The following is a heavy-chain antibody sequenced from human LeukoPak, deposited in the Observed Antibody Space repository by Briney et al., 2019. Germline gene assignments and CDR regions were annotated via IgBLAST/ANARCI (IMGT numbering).Heavy chain of an antibody. CDR1: GYTFTSYG. V-gene: IGHV1-18*01. CDR2: ISAYNGNT. CDR3: ASYNWNDEDY. Sequence: APVKVSCKASGYTFTSYGISWVRQAPGHGLEWMGWISAYNGNTNYAQKLQGRVTMTTDTSTSTAYMELRSLRSDDTAVYYCASYNWNDEDYWGQGTLVTVSS. D-gene: IGHD1-20*01. J-gene: IGHJ4*02.